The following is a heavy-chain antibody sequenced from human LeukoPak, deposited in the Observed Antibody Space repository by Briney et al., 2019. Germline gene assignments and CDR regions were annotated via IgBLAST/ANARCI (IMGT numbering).Heavy chain of an antibody. CDR1: GFTFCRYW. Sequence: GGSLRLSCVASGFTFCRYWMHWVRQAPGSGLWCLSRIKSDGSTNYADSVKGRFTISRDNAKNTVSLQMNSLRAEDTGVYCCARAPAEIGGYYPEYFRHWGQGILVTVSS. J-gene: IGHJ1*01. CDR2: IKSDGST. V-gene: IGHV3-74*01. CDR3: ARAPAEIGGYYPEYFRH. D-gene: IGHD3-22*01.